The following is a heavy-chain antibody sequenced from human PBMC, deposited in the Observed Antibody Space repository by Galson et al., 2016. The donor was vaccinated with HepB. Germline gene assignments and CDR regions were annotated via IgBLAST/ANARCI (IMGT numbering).Heavy chain of an antibody. V-gene: IGHV3-30*03. CDR3: VTERRTSSWCF. CDR2: ISDDGRNK. D-gene: IGHD6-13*01. J-gene: IGHJ1*01. Sequence: SLRLSCAASGFTFSSYGMHWVRQAPGKGLEWVAVISDDGRNKYYADYVKGRFHISRDNSKSTLYLQMNSLRAEDTAVYSCVTERRTSSWCFWGQGTLVTVSS. CDR1: GFTFSSYG.